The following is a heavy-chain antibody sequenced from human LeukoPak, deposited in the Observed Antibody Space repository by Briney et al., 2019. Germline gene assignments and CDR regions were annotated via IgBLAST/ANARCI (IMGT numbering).Heavy chain of an antibody. J-gene: IGHJ4*02. CDR3: ETDRVYRSSGRSWGFFDY. CDR1: EYSLSDLS. CDR2: FDSENNKM. D-gene: IGHD6-19*01. Sequence: AASVKVSCKISEYSLSDLSIHWVREAPGEGLEWMGGFDSENNKMVYSQKFQGRVTMTEDPSADTAYMELTSLRSEDTAVYFCETDRVYRSSGRSWGFFDYWGQGTLVIVSS. V-gene: IGHV1-24*01.